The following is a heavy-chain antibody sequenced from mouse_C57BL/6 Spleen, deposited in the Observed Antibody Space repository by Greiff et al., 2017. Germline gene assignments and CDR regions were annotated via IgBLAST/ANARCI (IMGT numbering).Heavy chain of an antibody. CDR1: GYTFTSYW. Sequence: QVQLQQPGAELVKPGASVKVSCKASGYTFTSYWMHWVKQRPGQGLEWIGRIHPSDSDTNYNQKFKGKATLTVDKSSSTAYMQLSSLTSEDSAVYYCARSPTYGSSPAWFAYWGQGTLVTVSA. D-gene: IGHD1-1*01. CDR3: ARSPTYGSSPAWFAY. V-gene: IGHV1-74*01. CDR2: IHPSDSDT. J-gene: IGHJ3*01.